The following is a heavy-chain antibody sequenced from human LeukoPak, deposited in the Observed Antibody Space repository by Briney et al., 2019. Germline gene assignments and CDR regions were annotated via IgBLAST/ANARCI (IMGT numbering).Heavy chain of an antibody. CDR1: GGSISSYY. J-gene: IGHJ3*02. V-gene: IGHV4-59*12. Sequence: SETLSLTCTVSGGSISSYYWSWIRQPPGKGLEWIGEINHSGSTNYNPSLKSRVTMSVDTSKNQFSLKLSSVTAADTAVYYCARDAYNYYDSSRGAFDIWGQGTMVTVSS. CDR2: INHSGST. D-gene: IGHD3-22*01. CDR3: ARDAYNYYDSSRGAFDI.